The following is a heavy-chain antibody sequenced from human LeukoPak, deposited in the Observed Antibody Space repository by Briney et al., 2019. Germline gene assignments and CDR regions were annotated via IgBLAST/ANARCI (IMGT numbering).Heavy chain of an antibody. CDR1: GYSISSGYY. V-gene: IGHV4-38-2*01. J-gene: IGHJ4*02. Sequence: PSETLSLTCAVSGYSISSGYYWGWVRQAPGKGLEWIGSIYYTGSTDYNPSLKSRLTISVDMSKNQFSLNLRSVTAADTAVYYCARDKDDYVWGTYRWWGQGMLVTVSS. CDR3: ARDKDDYVWGTYRW. D-gene: IGHD3-16*02. CDR2: IYYTGST.